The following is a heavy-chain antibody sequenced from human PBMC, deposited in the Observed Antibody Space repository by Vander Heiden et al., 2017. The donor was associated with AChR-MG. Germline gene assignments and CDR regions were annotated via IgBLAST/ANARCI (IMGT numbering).Heavy chain of an antibody. CDR3: ARLWSIAARPSRFDP. CDR1: GYSFTSYW. CDR2: IYPGDSDT. Sequence: EVQLVQSGAEVKKTGESLKISCKGSGYSFTSYWIGWVRQMPGKGLEWMGIIYPGDSDTRYSPSFQGQVTISADKSISTAYLQWSSLKASDTAMYYCARLWSIAARPSRFDPWGQGTLVTVSS. V-gene: IGHV5-51*01. D-gene: IGHD6-6*01. J-gene: IGHJ5*02.